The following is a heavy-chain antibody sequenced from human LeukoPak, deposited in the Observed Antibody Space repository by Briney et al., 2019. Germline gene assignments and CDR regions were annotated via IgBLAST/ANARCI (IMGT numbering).Heavy chain of an antibody. CDR3: AKQSLYDSSGHFHY. V-gene: IGHV3-23*01. CDR2: ITGSGGYT. J-gene: IGHJ4*02. Sequence: PAGGSLRLSCAASGFTFSSYAMTWVRQAPGKGLEWVSTITGSGGYTYYADSVKGRFTISRDNSKNTLFLRMKSLRAGDTAVYFCAKQSLYDSSGHFHYWGQGTLVTVSS. CDR1: GFTFSSYA. D-gene: IGHD3-22*01.